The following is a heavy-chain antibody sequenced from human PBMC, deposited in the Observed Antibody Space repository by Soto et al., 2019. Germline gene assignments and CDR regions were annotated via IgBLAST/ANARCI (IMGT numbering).Heavy chain of an antibody. V-gene: IGHV3-72*01. CDR3: VRGIAVAFYYYIDV. D-gene: IGHD6-19*01. J-gene: IGHJ6*03. CDR2: SRNKANSYTT. CDR1: GFTFSDHY. Sequence: GGSLRLSCAASGFTFSDHYMDWVRQAPGKGLEWVGRSRNKANSYTTEYAASVKGRFTISRDDSKNSLYLQMNSLKTEDTAVYYCVRGIAVAFYYYIDVWGKGTTVTVSS.